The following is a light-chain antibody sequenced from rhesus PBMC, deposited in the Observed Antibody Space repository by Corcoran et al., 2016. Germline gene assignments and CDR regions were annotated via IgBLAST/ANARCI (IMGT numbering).Light chain of an antibody. Sequence: DIQMSQSPSSLSASVGDRVTITCRASQGISSFLNWFQQKPGKAPKLLIYYADSLASGVPSRVSGSGSGTDFTLTISSLQPEDFATYYCQQGKSKPLTFGGGTKVELK. CDR1: QGISSF. CDR2: YAD. V-gene: IGKV1-32*04. J-gene: IGKJ4*01. CDR3: QQGKSKPLT.